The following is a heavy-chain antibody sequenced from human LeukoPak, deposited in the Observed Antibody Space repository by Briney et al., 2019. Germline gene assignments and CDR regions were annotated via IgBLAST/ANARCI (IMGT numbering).Heavy chain of an antibody. V-gene: IGHV7-4-1*02. CDR3: AKDGGSGTYYYFYGMDV. J-gene: IGHJ6*02. D-gene: IGHD2-15*01. CDR2: INTNSGNP. Sequence: ASVKLSCKASGYSFTTYTINWVRQAPGQGLEWMGWINTNSGNPAYAQGFTGRFVFSLDTSVSTAYLQISSLKAEDTAVYYCAKDGGSGTYYYFYGMDVWGQGTTVTVSS. CDR1: GYSFTTYT.